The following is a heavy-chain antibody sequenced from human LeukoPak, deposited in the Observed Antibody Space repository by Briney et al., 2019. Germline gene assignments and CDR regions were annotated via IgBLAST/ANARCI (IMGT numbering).Heavy chain of an antibody. D-gene: IGHD5-24*01. CDR3: ARIRDGYNDAYDI. Sequence: GASVKVSCKASGYTFTGYCIHWVRQAPGQGLEWMGLINPGGDNTNYAQNFQGRVTMTRDTSASTVYMELSSLRSEDTAIYYCARIRDGYNDAYDIWGQGTVVTVPS. CDR2: INPGGDNT. V-gene: IGHV1-46*01. J-gene: IGHJ3*02. CDR1: GYTFTGYC.